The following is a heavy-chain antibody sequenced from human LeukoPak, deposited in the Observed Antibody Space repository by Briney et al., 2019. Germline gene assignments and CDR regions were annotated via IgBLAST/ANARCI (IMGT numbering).Heavy chain of an antibody. CDR1: GLTFDTFA. CDR2: ISVSDGST. D-gene: IGHD2-21*02. J-gene: IGHJ4*02. V-gene: IGHV3-23*01. Sequence: HTGGSLRLSCAASGLTFDTFAMSWVRQPPGKGLEWVSTISVSDGSTFYTDSVKGRFTISRDNSKNTLYLQMNSLRAEDTAVYYCARAYTYCGGDCYYFDYWGQGTLVTVSS. CDR3: ARAYTYCGGDCYYFDY.